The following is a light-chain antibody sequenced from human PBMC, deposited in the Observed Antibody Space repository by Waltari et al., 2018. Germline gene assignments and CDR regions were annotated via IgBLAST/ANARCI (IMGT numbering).Light chain of an antibody. CDR3: QQRSNWPLQIT. Sequence: IVLTQSPATLSLSPGERATLSCRASQGVSSYLAWYQQKPGQAPRLLIYGASTRATGIPARFSGSGSGTDFTLTISSLEPEDFAVYYCQQRSNWPLQITFGQGTRLEIK. J-gene: IGKJ5*01. CDR1: QGVSSY. V-gene: IGKV3-11*01. CDR2: GAS.